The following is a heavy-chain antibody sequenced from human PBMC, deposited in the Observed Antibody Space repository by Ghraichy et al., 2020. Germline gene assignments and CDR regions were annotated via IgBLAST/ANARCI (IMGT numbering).Heavy chain of an antibody. CDR2: IYYSGST. J-gene: IGHJ5*02. CDR1: GGSISSSSYY. D-gene: IGHD4-23*01. CDR3: ARHTWYGGNSGWFDP. V-gene: IGHV4-39*01. Sequence: SETLSLTCTVSGGSISSSSYYWGWIRQPPGKGLDWIGSIYYSGSTYYNPSLKSRVTISVDTSKNQFSLKLSSVTAADTAVYYCARHTWYGGNSGWFDPWGQGTLVTVSS.